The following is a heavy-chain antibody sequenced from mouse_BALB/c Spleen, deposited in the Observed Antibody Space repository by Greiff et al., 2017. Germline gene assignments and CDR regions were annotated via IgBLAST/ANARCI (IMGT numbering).Heavy chain of an antibody. J-gene: IGHJ2*01. CDR2: INPGSGGT. CDR3: ARGEVRGFDD. V-gene: IGHV1-54*01. Sequence: QVQLKQSGAELVRPGTSVKVSCKASGYAFTNYLIEWVKQRPGQGLEWIGVINPGSGGTNYNEKFKGKATMTADKSSSTAYMQLSSLTSDDSAVYVGARGEVRGFDDWGQGNTRTVAS. CDR1: GYAFTNYL. D-gene: IGHD2-14*01.